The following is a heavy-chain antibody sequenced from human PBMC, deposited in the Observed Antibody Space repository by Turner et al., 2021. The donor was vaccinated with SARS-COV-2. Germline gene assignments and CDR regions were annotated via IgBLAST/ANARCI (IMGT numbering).Heavy chain of an antibody. Sequence: EVPLLESGGGLVPPGGSLRPSCAASGFTFSSYAMGWVRQGPGKGLGWVSGISASGGSIDYADSVKGRFTISRDNPKNTLNLQMNSLRAEDTAVYFCAKDHGGYRASWGQGTLVTVSS. J-gene: IGHJ5*02. CDR2: ISASGGSI. CDR3: AKDHGGYRAS. CDR1: GFTFSSYA. V-gene: IGHV3-23*01. D-gene: IGHD5-12*01.